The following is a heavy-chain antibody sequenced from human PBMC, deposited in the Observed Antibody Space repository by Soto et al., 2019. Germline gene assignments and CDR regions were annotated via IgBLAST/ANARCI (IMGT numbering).Heavy chain of an antibody. CDR1: GYTFTGYY. CDR2: INPNSGGT. D-gene: IGHD3-22*01. Sequence: ASVKVSCKASGYTFTGYYMRWVRQAPGQGLEWMGWINPNSGGTNYAQKFQGWVTMTRDTSISTAYMELSRLRSDDTAVYYCAREHVNYDSSGDFDYWGQGTLVTVSS. V-gene: IGHV1-2*04. J-gene: IGHJ4*02. CDR3: AREHVNYDSSGDFDY.